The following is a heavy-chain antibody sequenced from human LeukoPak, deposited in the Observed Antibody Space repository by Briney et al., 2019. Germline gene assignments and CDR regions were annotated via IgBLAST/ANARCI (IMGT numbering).Heavy chain of an antibody. D-gene: IGHD2-21*01. CDR2: ISGYGDKI. CDR1: GFTLSLYA. J-gene: IGHJ5*02. Sequence: PGGSLRLSCAASGFTLSLYAMSWVRQAPGKGPEWVSSISGYGDKIYYADSVKVRFTLSRDNSKSKLYLQMFSLRAEDTAVYYCAKDRGPYVAIDNNWFDPWGQGTLVTVSS. V-gene: IGHV3-23*01. CDR3: AKDRGPYVAIDNNWFDP.